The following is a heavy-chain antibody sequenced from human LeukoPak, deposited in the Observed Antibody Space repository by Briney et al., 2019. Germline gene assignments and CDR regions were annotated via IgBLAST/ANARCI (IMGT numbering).Heavy chain of an antibody. CDR3: ARDGIRGIAAAGTTWFDP. CDR2: IIPIFGTA. CDR1: GGTFIIYA. V-gene: IGHV1-69*01. J-gene: IGHJ5*02. D-gene: IGHD6-13*01. Sequence: GASVKVSFKASGGTFIIYAISWVRQAPGQGLEGMGGIIPIFGTANYAQKFQGRVTITADESTSTAYMELSSLRSEDTAVYYCARDGIRGIAAAGTTWFDPWGQGTLVTVSS.